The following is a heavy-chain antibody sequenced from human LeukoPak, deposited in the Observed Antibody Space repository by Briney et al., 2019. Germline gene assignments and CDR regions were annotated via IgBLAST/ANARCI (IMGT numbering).Heavy chain of an antibody. V-gene: IGHV4-59*01. CDR3: AKNRWGLDY. D-gene: IGHD7-27*01. J-gene: IGHJ4*02. CDR1: GGSISSYY. Sequence: PSETLSLTCTVSGGSISSYYWSWIRQPPGKGLEWIGYIYHSGSTNSNPSLKSRVIISVDTARNQSSLKLNSVTAADTAVYYCAKNRWGLDYWGQGTLVTVSS. CDR2: IYHSGST.